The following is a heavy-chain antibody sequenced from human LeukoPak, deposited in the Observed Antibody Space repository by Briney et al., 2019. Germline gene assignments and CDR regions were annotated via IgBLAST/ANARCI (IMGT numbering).Heavy chain of an antibody. J-gene: IGHJ5*02. CDR2: INHGEST. V-gene: IGHV4-34*01. D-gene: IGHD6-6*01. Sequence: PSETLSLTCAVYGGSFSGYYWTWIRQPPGKGLEWIGEINHGESTNYNPSLKSRVIISVDKSKNQFSLKLSSVTAADTGVYYCARGAKWQLLLNWFDPWGQGTLVTVSS. CDR3: ARGAKWQLLLNWFDP. CDR1: GGSFSGYY.